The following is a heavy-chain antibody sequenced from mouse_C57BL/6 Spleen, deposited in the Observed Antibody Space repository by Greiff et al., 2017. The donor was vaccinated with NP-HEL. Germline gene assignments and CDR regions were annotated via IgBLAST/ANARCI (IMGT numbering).Heavy chain of an antibody. V-gene: IGHV5-16*01. D-gene: IGHD2-4*01. Sequence: EVQLVESEGGLVQPGSSMTLSCTASGFTFSDYYMAWVRQVPEKGLEWVANINYDGSSTYYLDSLKSRFIISRDNAKNILYLQMSSLKSEDTATYYCAREGVSDDYDGGFAYWGQGTLVTVSA. J-gene: IGHJ3*01. CDR1: GFTFSDYY. CDR2: INYDGSST. CDR3: AREGVSDDYDGGFAY.